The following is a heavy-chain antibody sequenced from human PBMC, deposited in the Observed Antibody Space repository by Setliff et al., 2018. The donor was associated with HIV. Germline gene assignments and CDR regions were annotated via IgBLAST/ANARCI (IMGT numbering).Heavy chain of an antibody. D-gene: IGHD2-15*01. CDR2: ASYDGGNK. V-gene: IGHV3-30*04. J-gene: IGHJ1*01. Sequence: GGSLRPSCVASGFTFSSYSMQWVRQAPGKGLEWVAVASYDGGNKYYADSVRGRFTISRDNSKNTLYLQMNSLRAEDTAVYYCARDGGGCSGGTCNMVQYWGQGTLVTVSS. CDR3: ARDGGGCSGGTCNMVQY. CDR1: GFTFSSYS.